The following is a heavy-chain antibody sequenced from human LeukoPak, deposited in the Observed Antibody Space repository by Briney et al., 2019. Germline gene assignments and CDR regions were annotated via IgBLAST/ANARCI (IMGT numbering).Heavy chain of an antibody. D-gene: IGHD6-19*01. Sequence: ASVTVSCKASGYTFTSYSISWVRQAPGQGLEWMGWISAYNGNTNYAQKLQGRVTMTTDTSTSTAYMELRSLRSDDTAVYYCARDLSVTVAGNFDYWGQGTLLTVSS. V-gene: IGHV1-18*01. CDR2: ISAYNGNT. CDR1: GYTFTSYS. J-gene: IGHJ4*02. CDR3: ARDLSVTVAGNFDY.